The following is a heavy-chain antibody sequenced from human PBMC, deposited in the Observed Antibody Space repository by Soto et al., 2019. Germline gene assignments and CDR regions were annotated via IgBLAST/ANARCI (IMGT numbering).Heavy chain of an antibody. D-gene: IGHD3-22*01. CDR2: ISSSSSTI. J-gene: IGHJ4*02. CDR3: ARDKRALGSMKVVVTPFEY. Sequence: GSLRLSCAAYGFTFSSYSMNWVRQAPGKGMEWVSYISSSSSTIYYADSVQGRFTISRDNAKNSLYLQMNSLRDEDTAVYYCARDKRALGSMKVVVTPFEYWGQGTLVTVSS. CDR1: GFTFSSYS. V-gene: IGHV3-48*02.